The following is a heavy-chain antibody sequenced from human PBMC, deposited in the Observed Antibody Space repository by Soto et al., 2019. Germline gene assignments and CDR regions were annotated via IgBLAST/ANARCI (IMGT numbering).Heavy chain of an antibody. CDR2: ISSSSSTI. CDR1: GFTFSSYS. Sequence: GGSLRLSCAASGFTFSSYSMNWVRQAPGKGLEWVSYISSSSSTIYYADSVKGRFTISRDNAKKSLYLQMNSLRAEDTAVYYCARGAITIFGVVSGHMDVWGKGTTVTVSS. V-gene: IGHV3-48*01. J-gene: IGHJ6*03. D-gene: IGHD3-3*01. CDR3: ARGAITIFGVVSGHMDV.